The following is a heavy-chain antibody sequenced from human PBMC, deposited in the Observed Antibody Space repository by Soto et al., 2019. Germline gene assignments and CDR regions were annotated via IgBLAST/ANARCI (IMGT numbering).Heavy chain of an antibody. CDR3: ARLYGAVAGLYWYFDL. V-gene: IGHV3-48*02. CDR1: GFTFSSYN. Sequence: GESLKISCAASGFTFSSYNMNWVRQAPGKGLEWVSYISSGRGTVYYADSVKGRFTISRDNAKTSLYLQMNSLRDEDTAVYYCARLYGAVAGLYWYFDLWGRGTLVTVSS. J-gene: IGHJ2*01. CDR2: ISSGRGTV. D-gene: IGHD6-19*01.